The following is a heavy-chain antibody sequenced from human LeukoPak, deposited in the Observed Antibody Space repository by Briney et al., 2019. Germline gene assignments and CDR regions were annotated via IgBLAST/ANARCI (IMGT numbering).Heavy chain of an antibody. J-gene: IGHJ4*02. CDR2: IKQDGSEK. CDR3: ARGDGYSSEFDY. D-gene: IGHD6-19*01. Sequence: GGSLRLSCAASGFTLSSYAMHWVRQAPGKGLEWVANIKQDGSEKYYVDSVKGRFTISRDNAKNSLYLQMNSLRAEDTAVYYCARGDGYSSEFDYWGQGTLVTVSS. CDR1: GFTLSSYA. V-gene: IGHV3-7*01.